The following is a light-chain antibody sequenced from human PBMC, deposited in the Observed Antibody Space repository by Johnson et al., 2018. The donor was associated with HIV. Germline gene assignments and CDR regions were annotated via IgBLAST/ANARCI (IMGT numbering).Light chain of an antibody. J-gene: IGLJ1*01. CDR1: SSNIGNND. V-gene: IGLV1-51*02. Sequence: HSVLTQPPSVSAAPGQKVTISCSGSSSNIGNNDVSWYQQLPGTAPKLLIYENNKRPSGIPDRFSGSKSGTSATLGITGLQTGDEADYYCETWDSSLSGVFGTGTKVTVL. CDR3: ETWDSSLSGV. CDR2: ENN.